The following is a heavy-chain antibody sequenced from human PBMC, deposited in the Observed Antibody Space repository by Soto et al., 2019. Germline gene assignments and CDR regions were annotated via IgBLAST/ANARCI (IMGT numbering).Heavy chain of an antibody. Sequence: PGGSLRLSCAASGFTFTTYGIHWVRQAPGEGQGLRSGSTIVYADSVKGRFTISRDNAKDTLYLQMNSLRVEDTAVYYCVRGRGTPDSFNLWGQGTMVTVS. D-gene: IGHD3-10*01. CDR3: VRGRGTPDSFNL. CDR1: GFTFTTYG. J-gene: IGHJ3*01. V-gene: IGHV3-48*04. CDR2: SGSTI.